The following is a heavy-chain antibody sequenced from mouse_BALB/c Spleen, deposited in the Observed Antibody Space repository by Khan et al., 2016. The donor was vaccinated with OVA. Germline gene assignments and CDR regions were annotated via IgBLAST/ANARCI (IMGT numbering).Heavy chain of an antibody. J-gene: IGHJ3*01. V-gene: IGHV3-8*02. D-gene: IGHD3-3*01. CDR2: MIYTGYT. CDR1: GDSITSGY. Sequence: EVQLQESGPSLVKPSQTLSLTCSVTGDSITSGYWSWIRKFPGNKLEYMGYMIYTGYTDYNPSLKRRLAITRYTSMNQHYLQLKSVTTEDTATYYCARSTERDAFAYWGQGTLVTVSA. CDR3: ARSTERDAFAY.